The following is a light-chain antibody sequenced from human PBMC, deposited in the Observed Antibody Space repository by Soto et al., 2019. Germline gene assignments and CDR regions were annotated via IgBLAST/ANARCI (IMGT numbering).Light chain of an antibody. J-gene: IGKJ1*01. V-gene: IGKV1-5*01. Sequence: DIQVTQSPPTLSASVGDRVTITCRASQTISTWMAFYQQKPGKAPKLLVYDAYTLQSGVASRFSGSGSGTEFTLIISGLQPDDSATYYCQQYTNTNNPWMFGQGTKVDIK. CDR2: DAY. CDR3: QQYTNTNNPWM. CDR1: QTISTW.